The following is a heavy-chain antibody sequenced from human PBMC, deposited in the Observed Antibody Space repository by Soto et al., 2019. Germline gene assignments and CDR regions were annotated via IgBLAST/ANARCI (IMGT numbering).Heavy chain of an antibody. CDR1: GYTLTELS. CDR3: ATVIFFEHGSSSSRNWFDP. Sequence: PSVKVSCKVSGYTLTELSMHWVRQAPGKGLEWMGGFDPEDGETIYAQKFQGRVTMTEDTSTDTAYMELSSLRSEDTAVYYCATVIFFEHGSSSSRNWFDPWGQGTLVTVSS. V-gene: IGHV1-24*01. J-gene: IGHJ5*02. D-gene: IGHD6-6*01. CDR2: FDPEDGET.